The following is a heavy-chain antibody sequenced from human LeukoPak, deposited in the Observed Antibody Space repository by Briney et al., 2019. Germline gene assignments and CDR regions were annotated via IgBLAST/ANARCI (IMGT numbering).Heavy chain of an antibody. J-gene: IGHJ3*02. CDR3: ARVGVPQYAFDI. Sequence: PGGSLRLSCVASGFTFSSYWMHWVRQGPGKGPVWVSRINNDGRITSYADSVKGRFTISRDNAKNTLYLQMNSLRAEDTAVYSCARVGVPQYAFDIWGQGTWVTVSS. V-gene: IGHV3-74*01. CDR2: INNDGRIT. D-gene: IGHD2-2*01. CDR1: GFTFSSYW.